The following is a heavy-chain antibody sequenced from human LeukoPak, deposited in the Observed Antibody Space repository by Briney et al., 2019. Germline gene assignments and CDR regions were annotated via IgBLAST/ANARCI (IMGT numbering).Heavy chain of an antibody. CDR3: ARDSPRITGARAFDY. D-gene: IGHD1-20*01. J-gene: IGHJ4*02. V-gene: IGHV1-69*13. Sequence: SVKVSCKASGGTFSSYAISWVRQAPGQGLEWMGGIIPIFGTANYAQKFQGRVTITADESTSTAYMELSSLRSEDTAVYYCARDSPRITGARAFDYWGQGTLVTVSS. CDR2: IIPIFGTA. CDR1: GGTFSSYA.